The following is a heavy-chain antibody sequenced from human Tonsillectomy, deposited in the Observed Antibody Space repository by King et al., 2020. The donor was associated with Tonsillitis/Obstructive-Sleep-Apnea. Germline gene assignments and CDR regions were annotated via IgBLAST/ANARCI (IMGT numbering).Heavy chain of an antibody. Sequence: VQLVESGGGVVQPGRSLRLSCAASGFTFSSYAMHWVRQAPGKGLEWVAVISKDGSNKYYADSVKGRFTISRDNSKYTLYLQMNSLRAEDTAVYYCAREIGSSGWYPHFDYWGQGXLVTVSS. CDR1: GFTFSSYA. J-gene: IGHJ4*02. CDR2: ISKDGSNK. CDR3: AREIGSSGWYPHFDY. V-gene: IGHV3-30*04. D-gene: IGHD6-19*01.